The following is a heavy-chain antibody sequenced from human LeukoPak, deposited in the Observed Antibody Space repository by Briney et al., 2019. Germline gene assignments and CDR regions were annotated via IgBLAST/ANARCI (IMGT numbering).Heavy chain of an antibody. D-gene: IGHD2-2*01. CDR2: FYRGGDR. J-gene: IGHJ4*02. CDR1: GFSVSSTY. Sequence: GGSLRLSCAASGFSVSSTYMTWVRQAPGKGLEWVSIFYRGGDRHYADSVKGRFTISRDNSKNTLSLQMNNLRVEDTAMYYCARGGVSENHYAPWYFDYWGQGALVTVSS. V-gene: IGHV3-53*01. CDR3: ARGGVSENHYAPWYFDY.